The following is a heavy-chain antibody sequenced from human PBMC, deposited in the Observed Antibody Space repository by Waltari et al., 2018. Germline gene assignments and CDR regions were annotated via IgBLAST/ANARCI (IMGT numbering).Heavy chain of an antibody. CDR3: ARALGYYYYMDV. Sequence: QVQLQESGPGLVKPSETLSLTCTVSGGSISSHYWRWIRQPPGKGLEWLGYIYYSGSTNYNPALKSRVTISVDTSKNQFSLKLSSVTAADTAVYYCARALGYYYYMDVWGKGTTVTVSS. CDR1: GGSISSHY. CDR2: IYYSGST. V-gene: IGHV4-59*11. J-gene: IGHJ6*03.